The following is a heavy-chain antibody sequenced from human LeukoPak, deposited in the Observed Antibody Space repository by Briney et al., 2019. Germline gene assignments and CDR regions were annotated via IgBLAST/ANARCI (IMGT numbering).Heavy chain of an antibody. D-gene: IGHD3-9*01. V-gene: IGHV3-30*04. CDR3: AREVRDILTGYYFDY. J-gene: IGHJ4*02. CDR2: ISYDGSNT. CDR1: GFSFSSYA. Sequence: PGGSLRLSCAASGFSFSSYAMHWVRQAPGKGLEWVAVISYDGSNTYYADSVKGRFTISTDNFKNTLYLQMNSLRAEDTAVYYCAREVRDILTGYYFDYWGQGTLVTVAS.